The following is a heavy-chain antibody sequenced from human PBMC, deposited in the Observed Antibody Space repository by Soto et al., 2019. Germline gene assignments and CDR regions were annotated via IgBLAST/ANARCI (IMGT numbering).Heavy chain of an antibody. V-gene: IGHV3-33*06. CDR3: AKMVGVSVAAAGFDL. CDR1: GFIFSSYG. J-gene: IGHJ4*02. Sequence: QVQLVESGGGVVQPGRSLRLSCVASGFIFSSYGMHWVRQAPGKGLEWVAVVWFDGSNEFYADSVKGRFTIARDNSKKTLLIQMNSLRAADTAVYYCAKMVGVSVAAAGFDLWGQGTLVTVSS. CDR2: VWFDGSNE. D-gene: IGHD6-13*01.